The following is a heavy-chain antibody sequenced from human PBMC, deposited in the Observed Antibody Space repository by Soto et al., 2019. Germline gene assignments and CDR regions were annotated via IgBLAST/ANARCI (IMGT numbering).Heavy chain of an antibody. V-gene: IGHV1-69*13. CDR1: GGTFSSYA. Sequence: ASVKVSCKASGGTFSSYAISWVRQAPGQGLEWMRGIIPIFGTANYAQKFQGRVTITADESTSTAYMELSSLRSEDTAGYYCAREGSIYDCTNGVCPFDPWGQGTLVTVSS. CDR3: AREGSIYDCTNGVCPFDP. CDR2: IIPIFGTA. J-gene: IGHJ5*02. D-gene: IGHD2-8*01.